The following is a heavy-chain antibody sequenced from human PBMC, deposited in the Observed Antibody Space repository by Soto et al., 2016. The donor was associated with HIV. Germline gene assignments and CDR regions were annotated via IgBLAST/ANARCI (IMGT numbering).Heavy chain of an antibody. V-gene: IGHV3-11*05. D-gene: IGHD6-13*01. J-gene: IGHJ6*02. Sequence: VQLVESGGGLVQPGGSLTLSCAASGFTLTDYSMNWIRQAPGKGLEWISSIIYRDSDTYYLGSVKGRFIISRDSAKNSVSLQMNSLRAEDTAVYYCARDPPPTYGSRYGMDVWGRGTTVTVSS. CDR2: IIYRDSDT. CDR1: GFTLTDYS. CDR3: ARDPPPTYGSRYGMDV.